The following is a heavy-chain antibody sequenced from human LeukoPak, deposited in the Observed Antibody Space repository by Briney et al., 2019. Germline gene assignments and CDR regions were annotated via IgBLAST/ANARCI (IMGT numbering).Heavy chain of an antibody. CDR2: INPNSGGT. CDR1: GYTFTGYY. Sequence: GASVKVSCKASGYTFTGYYMHWVRQAPGQGLEWMGWINPNSGGTNYAQKFQGRVTMTRDTYISTAYMELSRLRSDDTAVYYCARDPNRAINAFDIWGQGTMVTVSS. V-gene: IGHV1-2*02. J-gene: IGHJ3*02. CDR3: ARDPNRAINAFDI. D-gene: IGHD2-2*02.